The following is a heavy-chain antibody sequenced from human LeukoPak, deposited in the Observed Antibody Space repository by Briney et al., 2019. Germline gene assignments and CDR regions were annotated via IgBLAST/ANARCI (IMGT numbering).Heavy chain of an antibody. D-gene: IGHD6-19*01. V-gene: IGHV1-2*02. Sequence: ASVKVSCKASGYTFTGYYLHWVRQAPGQGLEYLGWINPNTGDTHYAQNFQGRVTMTRDTSISTAYMDLRRLRSDDTAVYYCAKVIEGAVAFDYWGQGTLVTVSS. J-gene: IGHJ4*02. CDR1: GYTFTGYY. CDR2: INPNTGDT. CDR3: AKVIEGAVAFDY.